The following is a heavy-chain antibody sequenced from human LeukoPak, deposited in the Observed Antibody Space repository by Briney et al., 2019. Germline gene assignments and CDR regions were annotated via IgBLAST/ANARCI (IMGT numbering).Heavy chain of an antibody. CDR1: GFTFSSYS. Sequence: PGGSLRLSCAASGFTFSSYSMNWVRQVPGKGLEWVSSISSSSSYIYYADSVKGRFTISRDNAKNSLYLQMNSLRAEDTAVYYCARERIAAADYYFDYWGQGTLVTVSS. V-gene: IGHV3-21*01. CDR3: ARERIAAADYYFDY. D-gene: IGHD6-13*01. CDR2: ISSSSSYI. J-gene: IGHJ4*02.